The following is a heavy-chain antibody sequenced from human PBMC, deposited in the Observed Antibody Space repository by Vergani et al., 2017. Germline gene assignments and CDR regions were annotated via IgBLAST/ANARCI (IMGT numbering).Heavy chain of an antibody. CDR1: GFTFGSYA. Sequence: EVQLLESGGGLVQPGGSLRLSCAASGFTFGSYAMSWVRQAPGKGLEWVSAISGSGGSTYYADSVKGRFTISRDNSKNTLYLQMNSLRAEDTAVYYCAKRGTAMYSYMDVWGKGTTVTVSS. V-gene: IGHV3-23*01. D-gene: IGHD5-18*01. CDR3: AKRGTAMYSYMDV. J-gene: IGHJ6*03. CDR2: ISGSGGST.